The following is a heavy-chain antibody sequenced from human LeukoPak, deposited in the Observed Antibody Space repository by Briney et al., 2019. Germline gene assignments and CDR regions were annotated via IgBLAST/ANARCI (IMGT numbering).Heavy chain of an antibody. V-gene: IGHV3-7*01. Sequence: GGSLRLSCAVSGLTFRSYWMSWVRQAPGKGLEWVANINQEGSEKYFVDSVKGRFTISRDNAKNSLHLQMNTLRAEDTAVYYCARERDGRFFDYWGQGTMVTVSS. J-gene: IGHJ4*02. D-gene: IGHD5-24*01. CDR1: GLTFRSYW. CDR2: INQEGSEK. CDR3: ARERDGRFFDY.